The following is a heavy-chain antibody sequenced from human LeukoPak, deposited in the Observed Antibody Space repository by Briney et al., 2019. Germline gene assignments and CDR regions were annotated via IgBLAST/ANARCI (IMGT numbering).Heavy chain of an antibody. D-gene: IGHD2-15*01. Sequence: PGGSLRLSCAASGFTFSSYSMNWVRQAPGKGLEWVSSISSSSSYIYYADSVKGRFTISRDNAKNSLYLQMNSLRAEDTAVYYSARESSSSYYYCCGGHYYYYGMDVWGQGTTVTVSS. V-gene: IGHV3-21*01. CDR3: ARESSSSYYYCCGGHYYYYGMDV. CDR1: GFTFSSYS. J-gene: IGHJ6*02. CDR2: ISSSSSYI.